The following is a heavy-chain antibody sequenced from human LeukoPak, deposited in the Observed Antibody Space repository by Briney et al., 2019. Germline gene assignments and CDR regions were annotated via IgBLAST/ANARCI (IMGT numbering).Heavy chain of an antibody. J-gene: IGHJ3*02. Sequence: SETLSFTCAVYGGSFSGYYWSWIRQPPRKGLEWIGEINHSGSTNYNPSLKSRVTISVDTSKNQFSLKLSSVTAADTAVYYCARGGLGGAFDIWGQGTMVTVSS. CDR2: INHSGST. CDR3: ARGGLGGAFDI. V-gene: IGHV4-34*01. CDR1: GGSFSGYY.